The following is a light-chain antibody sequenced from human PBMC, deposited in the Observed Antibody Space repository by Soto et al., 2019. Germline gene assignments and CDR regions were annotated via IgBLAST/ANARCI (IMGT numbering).Light chain of an antibody. CDR1: SSDVGGHNS. CDR2: XVS. V-gene: IGLV2-14*01. CDR3: SSYTSSSTLV. Sequence: QSVLTQPASLSGSPGQSITISCPGTSSDVGGHNSVAWYQHNPGKAPKLMIYXVSXRPSGVSSRFSGSKSGNTASLSISGLQAEDEADYYCSSYTSSSTLVFGTGTKVTVL. J-gene: IGLJ1*01.